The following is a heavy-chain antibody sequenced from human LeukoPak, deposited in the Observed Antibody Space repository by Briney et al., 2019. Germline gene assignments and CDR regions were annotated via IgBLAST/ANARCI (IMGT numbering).Heavy chain of an antibody. V-gene: IGHV3-21*04. Sequence: KPGGSLRLSCAASGFTFSSYSMNWVRQAPGKGLEWVSSISSSSSYIYYADSVKGRFTISRDNAKNSLYLQMNSLRAEDTAVYYCAATPDAATPRGGYLPPGFDYWGQGTLVTVSS. D-gene: IGHD5-24*01. J-gene: IGHJ4*02. CDR3: AATPDAATPRGGYLPPGFDY. CDR2: ISSSSSYI. CDR1: GFTFSSYS.